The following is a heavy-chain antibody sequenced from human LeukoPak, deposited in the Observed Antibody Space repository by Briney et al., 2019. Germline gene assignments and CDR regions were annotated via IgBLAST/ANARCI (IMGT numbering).Heavy chain of an antibody. CDR2: IIPIFGTA. J-gene: IGHJ3*02. CDR3: ARGYDSSGLEAFDI. CDR1: GYTFTSYG. D-gene: IGHD3-22*01. Sequence: GASVKVSCKASGYTFTSYGISWVRQAPGQGLEWMGGIIPIFGTANYAQKFQGRVTITTDESTSTAYMELSSLRSEDTAVYYCARGYDSSGLEAFDIWGQGTMVTVSS. V-gene: IGHV1-69*05.